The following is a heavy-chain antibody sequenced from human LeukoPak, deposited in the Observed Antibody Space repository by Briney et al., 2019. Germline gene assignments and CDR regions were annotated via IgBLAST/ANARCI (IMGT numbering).Heavy chain of an antibody. Sequence: AGSLRLSCSASGFPFSSHAMHWVRQAQGKGLEYVSAISDSGGRTYYADSMKGRFTISRDNSKNTLYLQMSSLRAEDTAVYFCVRGYSFGPYSMDVWGQGTTVTVSS. D-gene: IGHD2-15*01. CDR2: ISDSGGRT. CDR1: GFPFSSHA. CDR3: VRGYSFGPYSMDV. J-gene: IGHJ6*02. V-gene: IGHV3-64D*09.